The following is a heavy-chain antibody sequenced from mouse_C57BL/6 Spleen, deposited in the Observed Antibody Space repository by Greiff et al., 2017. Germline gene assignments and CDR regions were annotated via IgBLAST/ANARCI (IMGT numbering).Heavy chain of an antibody. D-gene: IGHD1-1*01. J-gene: IGHJ4*01. CDR1: GYTFTSYW. V-gene: IGHV1-72*01. CDR2: IDPNSGGT. Sequence: QVQLQQPGAELVKPGASVKLSCKASGYTFTSYWMHWVKQRPGRGLEWIGRIDPNSGGTKYNEKFKSKATLTVDKHSSTAYMQLSSLTSEDSAVYYCARPYYGSSYDAMDYWGQGTSVTVSS. CDR3: ARPYYGSSYDAMDY.